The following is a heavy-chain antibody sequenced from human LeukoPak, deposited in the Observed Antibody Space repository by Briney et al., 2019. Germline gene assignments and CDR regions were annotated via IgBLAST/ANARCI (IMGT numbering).Heavy chain of an antibody. Sequence: SVKVFCKASGGTFSSYAISWVRQAPGQGLEWMGGIIPIFGTANYAQKFQGRVTITADESTSTAYMELSSLRSEDTAVYYCARKVAATGYFDYWGQGTLVTVSS. V-gene: IGHV1-69*13. CDR1: GGTFSSYA. J-gene: IGHJ4*02. D-gene: IGHD2-15*01. CDR3: ARKVAATGYFDY. CDR2: IIPIFGTA.